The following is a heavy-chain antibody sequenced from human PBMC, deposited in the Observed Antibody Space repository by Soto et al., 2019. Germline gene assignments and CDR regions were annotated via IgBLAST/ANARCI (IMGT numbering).Heavy chain of an antibody. J-gene: IGHJ5*02. Sequence: GASVKVSCKASGYTFTSYDINWVRQATGQGLEWMGWMNPNSGNTGYAQKFQGRVTMTRNTSISTAYMELSSLRSEDTAVYYCAREREVDPLYSSGWYRGYNWFDPWGQGTLVTVSS. CDR3: AREREVDPLYSSGWYRGYNWFDP. V-gene: IGHV1-8*01. CDR1: GYTFTSYD. CDR2: MNPNSGNT. D-gene: IGHD6-19*01.